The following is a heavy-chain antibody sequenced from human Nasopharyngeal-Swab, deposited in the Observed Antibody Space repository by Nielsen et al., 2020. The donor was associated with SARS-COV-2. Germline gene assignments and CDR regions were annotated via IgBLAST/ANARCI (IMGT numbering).Heavy chain of an antibody. D-gene: IGHD3-3*01. Sequence: VRQAPGKGLEWVANIKQDGSEEYYVDSVKGRFTISRDNAKNSLYLQMNSLRAEDTAVYYCARNDFWSGYYKVPMDVWGKGTTVTVSS. J-gene: IGHJ6*03. CDR3: ARNDFWSGYYKVPMDV. V-gene: IGHV3-7*03. CDR2: IKQDGSEE.